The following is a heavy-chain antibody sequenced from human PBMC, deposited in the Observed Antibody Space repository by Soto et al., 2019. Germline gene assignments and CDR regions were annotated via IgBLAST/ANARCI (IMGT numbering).Heavy chain of an antibody. V-gene: IGHV3-7*03. J-gene: IGHJ4*02. CDR3: ARDGLLFSGPYRPSRFDY. CDR1: GFKFRDYW. CDR2: IKHDTSEA. Sequence: EVQLVESGGGLVQPGRSLRLSCAASGFKFRDYWMSWVRQAPGKGLEWVGNIKHDTSEAHYADSVKGRFNITRDNIKNFVFLQMNGLRADDTASYYCARDGLLFSGPYRPSRFDYWGLGTQVTVSS. D-gene: IGHD3-16*02.